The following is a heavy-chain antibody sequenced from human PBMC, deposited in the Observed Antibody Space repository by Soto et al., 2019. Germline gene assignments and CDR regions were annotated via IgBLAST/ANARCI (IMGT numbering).Heavy chain of an antibody. CDR3: ARGHMGYSRLGWFDP. D-gene: IGHD4-4*01. V-gene: IGHV4-59*01. Sequence: QVQLQESGPGLVKPSETLSLTCTVSGGSISSYYWSWIRQPPGKGLEWIGYIYYSGSTNYNPSLKIRVTISVDTSKNQFSLKLSSVTAADTAVYYCARGHMGYSRLGWFDPWGQGTLVTVSS. J-gene: IGHJ5*02. CDR1: GGSISSYY. CDR2: IYYSGST.